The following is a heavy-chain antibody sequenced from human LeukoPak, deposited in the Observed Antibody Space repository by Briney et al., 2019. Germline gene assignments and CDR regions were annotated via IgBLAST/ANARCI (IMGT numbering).Heavy chain of an antibody. Sequence: GGSPRLCCAASGFTFGSYAMYWVRQAPGKGLEWVSGIFGSGGSAHYADSVKGRFTISRDNSKNTVYLQMDSLRVEDTAIYYCAKTTTGYSSGRYPAWPIDYWGQGTLVTVSS. CDR3: AKTTTGYSSGRYPAWPIDY. D-gene: IGHD2-15*01. CDR2: IFGSGGSA. V-gene: IGHV3-23*01. J-gene: IGHJ4*02. CDR1: GFTFGSYA.